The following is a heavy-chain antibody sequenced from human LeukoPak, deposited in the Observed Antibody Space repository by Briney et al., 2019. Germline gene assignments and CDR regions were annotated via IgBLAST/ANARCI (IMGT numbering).Heavy chain of an antibody. CDR3: ASLAYCGGDCYRGFDP. CDR2: IYYSGST. CDR1: GGSISSGDYY. V-gene: IGHV4-30-4*08. D-gene: IGHD2-21*01. J-gene: IGHJ5*02. Sequence: PSETLSLTFTVSGGSISSGDYYWSWIRQPPGKGLEWMGYIYYSGSTYYNPSLKSRVTISVDTSKNQFSLKLSSVTAADTAVYYCASLAYCGGDCYRGFDPWGQGTLVTVSS.